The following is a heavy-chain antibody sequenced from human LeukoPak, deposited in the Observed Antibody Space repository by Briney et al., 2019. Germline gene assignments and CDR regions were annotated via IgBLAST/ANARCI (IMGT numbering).Heavy chain of an antibody. V-gene: IGHV1-69*04. CDR3: ASWNEVAANSYTNWFDP. D-gene: IGHD2-15*01. Sequence: SVKVSCKASGGTFSSYAISWVRQAPGQGLEWMGRIIPIFGIANYAQKFQGRVTITADKSTSTAYMELSSLRSEDTAVYYCASWNEVAANSYTNWFDPWGQGTLVTVSS. CDR1: GGTFSSYA. CDR2: IIPIFGIA. J-gene: IGHJ5*02.